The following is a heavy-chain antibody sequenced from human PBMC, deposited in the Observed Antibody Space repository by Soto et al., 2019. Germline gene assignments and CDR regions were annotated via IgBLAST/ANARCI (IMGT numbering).Heavy chain of an antibody. J-gene: IGHJ6*04. D-gene: IGHD2-2*01. CDR3: AREWEYCSSTSCYPTLDV. CDR2: ISAYNGNT. CDR1: GYTFTSYG. Sequence: ASVKVSCKASGYTFTSYGISWVRQAPGQGLEWMGWISAYNGNTNYAQKLQGRVTMTRDTSTSTVYMELSSLRSEDTAVYYCAREWEYCSSTSCYPTLDVWGKGTTLTVSS. V-gene: IGHV1-18*01.